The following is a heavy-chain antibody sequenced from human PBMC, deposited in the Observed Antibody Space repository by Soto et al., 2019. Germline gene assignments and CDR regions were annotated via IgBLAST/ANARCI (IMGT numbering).Heavy chain of an antibody. CDR1: GGSISSGGYY. D-gene: IGHD2-2*01. J-gene: IGHJ5*02. V-gene: IGHV4-31*03. CDR3: ARVQSRIVVVPAAVRFDP. CDR2: IYYSGST. Sequence: SETLSLTCTVSGGSISSGGYYWSWIRQHPGKGLEWIGYIYYSGSTYYNPSLESRVTISVDTSKNQFSLKLSSVTAADTAVYYCARVQSRIVVVPAAVRFDPWGQGTLVTVSS.